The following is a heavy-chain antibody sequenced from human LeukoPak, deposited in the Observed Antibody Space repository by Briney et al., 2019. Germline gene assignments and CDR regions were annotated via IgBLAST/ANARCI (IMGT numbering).Heavy chain of an antibody. V-gene: IGHV1-2*02. CDR1: GYTLTGYY. Sequence: VASVKVSCKASGYTLTGYYMHWVRQAPGQGLEWMGWINPNSGGTNYAQKFQGRVTMTRDTSISTAYMEQSRLGSDDTAVYYCARDGASGYLADYWGQGTLVTVSS. D-gene: IGHD3-3*01. CDR3: ARDGASGYLADY. CDR2: INPNSGGT. J-gene: IGHJ4*02.